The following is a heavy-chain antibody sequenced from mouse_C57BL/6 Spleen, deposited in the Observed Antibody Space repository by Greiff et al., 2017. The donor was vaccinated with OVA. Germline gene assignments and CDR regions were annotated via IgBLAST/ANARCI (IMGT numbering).Heavy chain of an antibody. CDR1: GFTFTDYD. CDR3: SSPVDYHGRSDYAMHH. D-gene: IGHD1-1*01. CDR2: IRNKANGYTT. Sequence: EVMLVESGGGWVQPGGSLSLSCAASGFTFTDYDMSWVRQPPGKALEWLGFIRNKANGYTTEYSASVKGRFTISRDNSQSILYLQMNALRAEDSATYYCSSPVDYHGRSDYAMHHSGHVPPATVSP. V-gene: IGHV7-3*01. J-gene: IGHJ4*01.